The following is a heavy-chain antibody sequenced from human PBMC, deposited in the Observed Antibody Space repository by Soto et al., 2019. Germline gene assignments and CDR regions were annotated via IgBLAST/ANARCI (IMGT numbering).Heavy chain of an antibody. D-gene: IGHD3-10*01. Sequence: EVQLVESGGGLIQPGGSLRLSCAVSGFTVSNNYMSWVRQAPGKGLEGVSVIYSGGYTAYGDSVKGRFTISRDNSKNNIFLQINSRGAGDTAVYYWGTRPGGGGYWGQGTLVTVSS. CDR3: GTRPGGGGY. V-gene: IGHV3-53*01. J-gene: IGHJ4*02. CDR1: GFTVSNNY. CDR2: IYSGGYT.